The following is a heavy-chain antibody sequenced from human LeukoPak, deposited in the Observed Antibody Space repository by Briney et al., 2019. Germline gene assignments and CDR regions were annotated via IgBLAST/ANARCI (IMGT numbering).Heavy chain of an antibody. CDR3: ARFYYDSSGYRSYFDY. Sequence: GESLKISCKSSGYSFTSYWIGWVRQMPGKGLEWMGIIYPGDSDTRYSPSLQGQVTISADKSISTAYLQWSSLKASDTAMYYCARFYYDSSGYRSYFDYWGQGTLVTVSS. V-gene: IGHV5-51*01. J-gene: IGHJ4*02. D-gene: IGHD3-22*01. CDR1: GYSFTSYW. CDR2: IYPGDSDT.